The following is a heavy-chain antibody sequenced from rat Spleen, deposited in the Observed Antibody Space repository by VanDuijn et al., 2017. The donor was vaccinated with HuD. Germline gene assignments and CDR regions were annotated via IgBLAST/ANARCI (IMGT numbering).Heavy chain of an antibody. D-gene: IGHD1-5*01. Sequence: EVQLVESGGGLVQPGRSLKLSYAASGFTFSDYNMAWVRQAPKKGLEWVASIKFEDFTPYYRDSVMGRFTISRDDGESTLYLQMNSLRSEDTATYYCVRLYNNHGYWYFDFWGPGTMVTVFS. V-gene: IGHV5-22*01. CDR3: VRLYNNHGYWYFDF. J-gene: IGHJ1*01. CDR2: IKFEDFTP. CDR1: GFTFSDYN.